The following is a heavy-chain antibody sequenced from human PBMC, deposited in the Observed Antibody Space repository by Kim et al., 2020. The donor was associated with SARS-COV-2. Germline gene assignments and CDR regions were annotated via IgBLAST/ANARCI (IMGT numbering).Heavy chain of an antibody. CDR3: TRRWSCDS. CDR1: GFTFSAYA. D-gene: IGHD2-15*01. V-gene: IGHV3-23*01. CDR2: ISNTGETT. J-gene: IGHJ4*02. Sequence: GGSLRLSCAASGFTFSAYAMNWVRQTPRMRLEWVSTISNTGETTYYADPVRGRFTISRDNSNNRLFLQMNSLRGEDTALYFCTRRWSCDSWGQGTQVTVSS.